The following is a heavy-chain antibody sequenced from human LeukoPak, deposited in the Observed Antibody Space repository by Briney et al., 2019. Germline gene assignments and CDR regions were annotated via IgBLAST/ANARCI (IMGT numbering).Heavy chain of an antibody. CDR1: GFTFGSYA. D-gene: IGHD5-12*01. J-gene: IGHJ4*02. CDR3: AKIGGLWLRPFDF. CDR2: ISGSGEST. Sequence: GGSLRLSCAASGFTFGSYAMSWVRQAPGKGLQWVSSISGSGESTYYADSVKGRFTISRDNSKNTLFLQMNSLRAEDTAVYFCAKIGGLWLRPFDFWGQGTLVIVSS. V-gene: IGHV3-23*01.